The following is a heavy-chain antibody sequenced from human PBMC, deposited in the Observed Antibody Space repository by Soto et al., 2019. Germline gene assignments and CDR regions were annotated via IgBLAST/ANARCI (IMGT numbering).Heavy chain of an antibody. CDR2: IYSDGRT. CDR3: ARCSGWYGQCYFDC. J-gene: IGHJ4*02. Sequence: DVQLVETGGGLIQPGGSLRLSCAASGFIVSSSYMNWVRQAPGKGLEWVSVIYSDGRTYYADSVKGRFTISRDNSKNTLYLQMNSLSAEDTAVYYCARCSGWYGQCYFDCWGQGTLVTVSS. D-gene: IGHD6-13*01. V-gene: IGHV3-53*02. CDR1: GFIVSSSY.